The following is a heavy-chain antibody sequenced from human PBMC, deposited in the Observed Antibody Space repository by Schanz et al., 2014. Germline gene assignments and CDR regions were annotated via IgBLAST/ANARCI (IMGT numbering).Heavy chain of an antibody. J-gene: IGHJ4*02. CDR2: IIPSLGLA. V-gene: IGHV1-69*08. CDR3: ARDRLECGAECYSVEVFEI. CDR1: GGTFSTYT. D-gene: IGHD2-21*01. Sequence: QVQLVQSGAEVKKPGSSVKVSCKASGGTFSTYTISWVRQAPGHGLEWMGRIIPSLGLAKYEQKFQDKVTITADTSTTTAYMELSGLRSEDTAVYYCARDRLECGAECYSVEVFEIWGQGTLVIVSS.